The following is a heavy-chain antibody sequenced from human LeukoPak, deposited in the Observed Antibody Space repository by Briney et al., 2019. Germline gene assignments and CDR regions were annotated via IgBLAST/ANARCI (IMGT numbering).Heavy chain of an antibody. Sequence: PGGSLRLSCAASGFTFSSYAMHWVRQAPGKGLEWVAVISYDGSNRYYADSVKGRFTISRDNSKNTLYLQMYGLRDEDTAVYYCAKWATYYYDRSGYYRGGDDYWGQGTLVTVSS. V-gene: IGHV3-30-3*02. CDR2: ISYDGSNR. CDR1: GFTFSSYA. D-gene: IGHD3-22*01. CDR3: AKWATYYYDRSGYYRGGDDY. J-gene: IGHJ4*02.